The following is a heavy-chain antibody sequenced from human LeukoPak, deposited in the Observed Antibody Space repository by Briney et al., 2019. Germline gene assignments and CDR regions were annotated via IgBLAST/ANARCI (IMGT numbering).Heavy chain of an antibody. CDR2: IYPGNSEI. Sequence: GESLKISCKGSGYRFTTDWIGWVRQMPGKGLEWMGMIYPGNSEIRYSPSFQGQVTISADKSISTAYLQWSSLQASDTAMYYCARRVIRDFRDAFDIWGQGTMVTVSS. CDR3: ARRVIRDFRDAFDI. CDR1: GYRFTTDW. J-gene: IGHJ3*02. V-gene: IGHV5-51*01. D-gene: IGHD4-11*01.